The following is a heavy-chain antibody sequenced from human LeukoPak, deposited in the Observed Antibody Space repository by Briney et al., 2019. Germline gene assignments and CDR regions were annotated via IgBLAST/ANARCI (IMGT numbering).Heavy chain of an antibody. CDR2: IYYSGST. V-gene: IGHV4-31*03. J-gene: IGHJ5*02. CDR1: SGSISSGGYY. D-gene: IGHD4-17*01. Sequence: LSLTCTVSSGSISSGGYYWSWIRQHPGKGLEWIGYIYYSGSTYYNPSLKSRVTISVDTSKNQFSLKLSSVTAADTAVYYCARTYGDYGGWFDPWGQGTLVTVSS. CDR3: ARTYGDYGGWFDP.